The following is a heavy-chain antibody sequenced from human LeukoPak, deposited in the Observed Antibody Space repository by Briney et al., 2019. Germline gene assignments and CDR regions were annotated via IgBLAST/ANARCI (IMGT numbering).Heavy chain of an antibody. V-gene: IGHV4-59*01. CDR1: GGSISNYY. D-gene: IGHD5-24*01. CDR2: IYYSGST. CDR3: ARGDGYNWEFYFDY. Sequence: SETLSLTCTVSGGSISNYYWTWIRQPPGKGLGWGGYIYYSGSTNYNPSLKSRVTISLDTSKNQFSLKLTSVTAADTALYYCARGDGYNWEFYFDYWGQGTLVTVSS. J-gene: IGHJ4*02.